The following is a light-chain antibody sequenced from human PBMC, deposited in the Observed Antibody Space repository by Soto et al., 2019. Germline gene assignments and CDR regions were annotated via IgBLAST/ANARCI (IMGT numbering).Light chain of an antibody. CDR1: QSVSSY. Sequence: EIVLTQSPATLSLSPGERVTLSCRASQSVSSYFAWHQQKPGQAPRLLIYDASNRATGIPARFSGSGSGTDFTLTISSLEPEDFAVYYCQQRSNGPLTFGQGTRLEIK. CDR3: QQRSNGPLT. V-gene: IGKV3-11*01. CDR2: DAS. J-gene: IGKJ5*01.